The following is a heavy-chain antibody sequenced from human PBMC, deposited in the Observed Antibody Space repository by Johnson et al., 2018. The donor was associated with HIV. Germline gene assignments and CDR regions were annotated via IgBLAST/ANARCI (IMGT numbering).Heavy chain of an antibody. CDR3: AREFGDLRAFDI. Sequence: QMLLVESGGGLVKTGGSLRLSCAASGFTFSSYAMHWVRQAPGKGLEWVAVISYDGSNKYYADSVKGRFTISRDNAKNTMYLQMNSLRAEDTAVYYCAREFGDLRAFDIWGQGTMVTVSS. CDR1: GFTFSSYA. CDR2: ISYDGSNK. D-gene: IGHD3-16*01. J-gene: IGHJ3*02. V-gene: IGHV3-30*14.